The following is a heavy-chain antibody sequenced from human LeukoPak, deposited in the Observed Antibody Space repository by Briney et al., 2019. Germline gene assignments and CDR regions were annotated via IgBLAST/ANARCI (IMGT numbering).Heavy chain of an antibody. CDR3: AGDAGHQLSRRNYYAMDV. Sequence: KASETLSLTCTVSGGSISSSSYYWGWIRQPPGKGLEWIGSIYYSGSTYYNPSLKSRVTTSVDTSKNQFSLKLSSVTAADTAVYYCAGDAGHQLSRRNYYAMDVWGQGTTVTVSS. CDR1: GGSISSSSYY. J-gene: IGHJ6*02. CDR2: IYYSGST. D-gene: IGHD2-2*01. V-gene: IGHV4-39*07.